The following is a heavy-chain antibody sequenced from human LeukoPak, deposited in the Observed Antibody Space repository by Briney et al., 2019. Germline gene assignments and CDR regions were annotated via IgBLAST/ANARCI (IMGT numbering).Heavy chain of an antibody. CDR3: ATRAQTTGWSFDY. Sequence: PSETLSLTRAVYGGSFSGYYWSWIRQPPGKGPEWIGEINHSGSTNYNPSLKSRVTISVDTSKNQFSLELSSVTAADTAVYYCATRAQTTGWSFDYWGQGALVTVSS. CDR1: GGSFSGYY. CDR2: INHSGST. J-gene: IGHJ4*02. V-gene: IGHV4-34*01. D-gene: IGHD6-19*01.